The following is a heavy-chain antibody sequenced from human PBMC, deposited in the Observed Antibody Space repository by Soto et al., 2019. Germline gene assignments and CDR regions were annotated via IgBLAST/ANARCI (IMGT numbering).Heavy chain of an antibody. CDR2: IYKSGST. J-gene: IGHJ4*01. CDR1: GGSVSSDNYY. CDR3: ARDIQYSGYDFVSSFDY. D-gene: IGHD5-12*01. V-gene: IGHV4-61*01. Sequence: PSETLSLTCTVSGGSVSSDNYYWSWIRQPPGKGLEWIGYIYKSGSTNYNPSLKSRVTISVDTSKNQFSLKLRSVTAADTAVYYCARDIQYSGYDFVSSFDYRRHGLPVTVSS.